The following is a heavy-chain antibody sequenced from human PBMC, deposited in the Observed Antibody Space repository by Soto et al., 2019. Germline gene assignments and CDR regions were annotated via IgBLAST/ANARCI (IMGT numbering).Heavy chain of an antibody. D-gene: IGHD6-19*01. CDR2: LSGSGTST. CDR1: GFNFSSYA. CDR3: AKATTNGGWFNPFDS. J-gene: IGHJ4*02. Sequence: PVGSLRLSCAASGFNFSSYAMNWVRQAPGKGLEWVSGLSGSGTSTYYADSVKGRFTVSRDNSRDTLFLQMNSLTADDTAVYYCAKATTNGGWFNPFDSWGQGALVTVSS. V-gene: IGHV3-23*01.